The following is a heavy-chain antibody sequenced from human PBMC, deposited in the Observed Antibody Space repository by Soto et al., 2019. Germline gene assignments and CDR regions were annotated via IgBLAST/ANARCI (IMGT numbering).Heavy chain of an antibody. D-gene: IGHD1-1*01. V-gene: IGHV6-1*01. CDR1: GDRVSSKSAA. J-gene: IGHJ4*02. CDR3: ARTTSVFDY. CDR2: TYYRSRRYN. Sequence: SQTLSLSCAISGDRVSSKSAAWGCIRQSASRGLEWLGRTYYRSRRYNEYAVSVKSRITINPDTSKNQSSLQLNSVTPEDTAVYYCARTTSVFDYWGQGTQVTVSS.